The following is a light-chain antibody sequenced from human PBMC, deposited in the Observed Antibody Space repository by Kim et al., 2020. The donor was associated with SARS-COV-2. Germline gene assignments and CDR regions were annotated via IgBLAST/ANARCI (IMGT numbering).Light chain of an antibody. V-gene: IGKV1-5*03. Sequence: IQMTQSPSTLSASVGDRVTITCRASQSISTQLAWYQQKPGRAPNLLIYKASGLQSGVPSRFSGSGSGTDFTLTISGLQPDDFATYYCQQYYSYRTFGPGTKVDI. J-gene: IGKJ1*01. CDR3: QQYYSYRT. CDR1: QSISTQ. CDR2: KAS.